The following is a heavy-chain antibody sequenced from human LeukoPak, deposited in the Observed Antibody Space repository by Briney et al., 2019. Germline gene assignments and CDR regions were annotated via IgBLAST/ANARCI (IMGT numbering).Heavy chain of an antibody. Sequence: GGSLRLSCAASGFTFSSYSMNWIRQAPGKGLEWVSSISSSSSYIYYADSVKGRFTISRDNDKNSLYLQMNSLRAEDTAVYYCASNPGIAAAESDYWGQGTLVTVSS. D-gene: IGHD6-13*01. CDR3: ASNPGIAAAESDY. J-gene: IGHJ4*02. V-gene: IGHV3-21*01. CDR2: ISSSSSYI. CDR1: GFTFSSYS.